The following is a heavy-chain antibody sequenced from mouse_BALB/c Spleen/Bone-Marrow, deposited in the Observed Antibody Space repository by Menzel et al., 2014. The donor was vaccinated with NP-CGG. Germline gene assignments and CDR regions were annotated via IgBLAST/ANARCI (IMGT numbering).Heavy chain of an antibody. CDR1: GFDFGRYW. CDR3: ARLGYYGYHDK. CDR2: INPGSSTI. V-gene: IGHV4-2*02. D-gene: IGHD1-1*01. Sequence: EVQRADSGGSLVHPGGSLNLACGASGFDFGRYWMSWARQAPGKGLEWIGEINPGSSTINYSPSLKDKFIISRDNAKNTLYLQMSKVRSEDTALYYCARLGYYGYHDKWGQSTTLTV. J-gene: IGHJ2*01.